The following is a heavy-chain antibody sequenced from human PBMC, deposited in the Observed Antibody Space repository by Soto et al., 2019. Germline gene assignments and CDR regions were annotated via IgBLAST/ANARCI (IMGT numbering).Heavy chain of an antibody. CDR1: GFTFSSYG. Sequence: GGSLRLSCAASGFTFSSYGMHWVRQAPGKGLEWVAVIWYDGSNKYYADSVKGRFTISRDNSKNTLYLQMNSLRAEDTAVYYCARDVGRGSYQPYYYYGTDVWGQGTTVTVAS. J-gene: IGHJ6*02. V-gene: IGHV3-33*01. CDR3: ARDVGRGSYQPYYYYGTDV. D-gene: IGHD1-26*01. CDR2: IWYDGSNK.